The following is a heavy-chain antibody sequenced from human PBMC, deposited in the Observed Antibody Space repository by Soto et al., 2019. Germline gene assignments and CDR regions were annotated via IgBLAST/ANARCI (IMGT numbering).Heavy chain of an antibody. J-gene: IGHJ4*02. CDR3: ARDRLRQWLVPPNYFDY. CDR1: GGSISSSTYY. CDR2: IYYSGST. V-gene: IGHV4-39*02. D-gene: IGHD6-19*01. Sequence: TSETLSLTCTVSGGSISSSTYYWGWIRQPPGKGLEWIGSIYYSGSTYYNPSLKSRVTISVDTSKNQFSLKLSSVTAADTAVYYCARDRLRQWLVPPNYFDYWGQGTLVTV.